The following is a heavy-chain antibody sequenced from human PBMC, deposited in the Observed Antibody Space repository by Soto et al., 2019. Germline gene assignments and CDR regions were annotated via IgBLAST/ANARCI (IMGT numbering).Heavy chain of an antibody. V-gene: IGHV1-2*02. CDR2: INPNSGAT. CDR1: GYTFTDYY. CDR3: ARGPTKLDIFTTDSTGIEH. Sequence: QVHLVQSGAEVKKPGASLRVSCTASGYTFTDYYMHWVRQAPGQGLEWMGCINPNSGATDFAQNFRGRVYMAMDTGLTTAYSEVRTLRSDGTAVYYCARGPTKLDIFTTDSTGIEHWGQGTLVTVSS. D-gene: IGHD2-2*03. J-gene: IGHJ1*01.